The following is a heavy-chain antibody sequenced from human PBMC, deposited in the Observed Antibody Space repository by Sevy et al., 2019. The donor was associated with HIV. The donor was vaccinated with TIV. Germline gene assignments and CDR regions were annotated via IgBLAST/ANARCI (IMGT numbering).Heavy chain of an antibody. Sequence: GGSLRLSCAASGFTFSSYAMHWVRQAPGKGLEWVAVISYDGSNKYYADSVKARFTISRDNSKNTLYLQMNSLRAEDTAVYYCARASPYGRGWNPFDYWGQGTLVTVSS. D-gene: IGHD6-19*01. CDR1: GFTFSSYA. CDR3: ARASPYGRGWNPFDY. V-gene: IGHV3-30-3*01. J-gene: IGHJ4*02. CDR2: ISYDGSNK.